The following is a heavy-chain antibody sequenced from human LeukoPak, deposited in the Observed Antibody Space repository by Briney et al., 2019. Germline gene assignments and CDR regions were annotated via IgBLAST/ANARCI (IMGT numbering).Heavy chain of an antibody. CDR3: ATVGYDNYGSMRLDY. Sequence: ASVKVSCKVSGYTLTELSMHWVRQAPGKGLEWMGGFDPEDGETIYAQKFQGRVTMTEDTSTDTAYMELSSLRSEDTAVYYCATVGYDNYGSMRLDYWVQGTLVTVSS. D-gene: IGHD3-10*01. CDR2: FDPEDGET. J-gene: IGHJ4*02. CDR1: GYTLTELS. V-gene: IGHV1-24*01.